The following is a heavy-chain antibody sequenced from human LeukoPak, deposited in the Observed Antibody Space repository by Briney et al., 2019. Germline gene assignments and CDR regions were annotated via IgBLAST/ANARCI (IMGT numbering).Heavy chain of an antibody. CDR3: ASRNGYSSSWYAY. D-gene: IGHD6-13*01. CDR2: ISSSGSTI. Sequence: GGSLRLSCAASGVTFSSYEMNWVRQAPGKGLEWVSYISSSGSTIYYADSVKGRFTISRDNAKNSLYLQMNSLRAEDTAVYYCASRNGYSSSWYAYWGQGTLVTVSS. J-gene: IGHJ4*02. CDR1: GVTFSSYE. V-gene: IGHV3-48*03.